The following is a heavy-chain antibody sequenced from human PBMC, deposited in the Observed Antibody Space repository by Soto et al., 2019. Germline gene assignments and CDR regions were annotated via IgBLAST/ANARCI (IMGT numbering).Heavy chain of an antibody. V-gene: IGHV3-11*01. D-gene: IGHD2-2*02. J-gene: IGHJ6*03. CDR3: AISARYCSSTSCYSYMDV. CDR1: GFTFSDYY. Sequence: GGSLRLSCAASGFTFSDYYMSWIRQAPGKGLEWVSYISSSGSTIYYADSVKGRFTISRDNAKNSLYLQMNSLRAEDTAVYYCAISARYCSSTSCYSYMDVWGKGTTVTVSS. CDR2: ISSSGSTI.